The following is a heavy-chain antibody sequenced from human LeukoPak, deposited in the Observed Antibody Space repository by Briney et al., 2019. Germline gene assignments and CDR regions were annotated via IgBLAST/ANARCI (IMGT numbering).Heavy chain of an antibody. J-gene: IGHJ6*03. D-gene: IGHD1-1*01. CDR3: ARGELAPAQGGHYYYMDV. CDR1: GGTFSSYA. V-gene: IGHV1-69*05. CDR2: IIPIFGTA. Sequence: ASVKVSCKASGGTFSSYAISWVRQAPGQGLEWMGGIIPIFGTANYAQKFQGRVTITTDESTSTAYMELSSLRSEDTAVYYCARGELAPAQGGHYYYMDVWGKGTTVTVSS.